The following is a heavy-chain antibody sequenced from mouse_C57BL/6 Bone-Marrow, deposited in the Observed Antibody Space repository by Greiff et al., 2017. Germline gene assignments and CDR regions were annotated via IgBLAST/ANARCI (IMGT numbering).Heavy chain of an antibody. D-gene: IGHD3-2*02. CDR1: GFTFSSYA. CDR2: ISDGGSYT. Sequence: EVKVVESGGGLVKPGGSLKLSCAASGFTFSSYAMSWVRQTPEKRLEWVATISDGGSYTYYPDNVKGRFTISRDNAKNNLYLQMSHLKSEDTARYYCASGTAQALWGQGTTLTVSS. J-gene: IGHJ2*01. CDR3: ASGTAQAL. V-gene: IGHV5-4*03.